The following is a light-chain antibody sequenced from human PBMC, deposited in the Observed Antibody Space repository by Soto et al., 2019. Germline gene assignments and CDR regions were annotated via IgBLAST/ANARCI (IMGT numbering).Light chain of an antibody. CDR3: QQCSYSPRT. Sequence: EIVLTQSPATLSLSPGERATLSCRASQSITNNYVVWYQQKPGQAPRLLIDDASVRATGVPDRFSGSGSGTDFTLTITRLEPDDFAVYYCQQCSYSPRTFGQGTKVDIK. CDR1: QSITNNY. CDR2: DAS. J-gene: IGKJ1*01. V-gene: IGKV3-20*01.